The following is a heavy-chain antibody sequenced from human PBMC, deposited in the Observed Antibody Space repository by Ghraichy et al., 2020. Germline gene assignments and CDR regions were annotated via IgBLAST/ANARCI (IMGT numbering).Heavy chain of an antibody. CDR2: IHYSGST. V-gene: IGHV4-39*01. J-gene: IGHJ2*01. CDR3: ARHVGTVTLYWYFDL. Sequence: SETLSLTCTVSGGSISRTYDYWGWIRQPPGKGLEWIGTIHYSGSTYYNPSLKSRVTISVDTSKNQFSLKLSSVTAADTAVYYCARHVGTVTLYWYFDLWGRGTLATVSS. D-gene: IGHD4-17*01. CDR1: GGSISRTYDY.